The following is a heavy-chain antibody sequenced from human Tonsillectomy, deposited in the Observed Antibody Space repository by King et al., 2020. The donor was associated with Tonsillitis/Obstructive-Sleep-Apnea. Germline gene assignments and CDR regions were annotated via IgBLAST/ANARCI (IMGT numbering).Heavy chain of an antibody. D-gene: IGHD2-15*01. CDR1: GYNFTSYG. CDR2: ISTYTGNT. Sequence: VQLVESGAEVKKPGASVKVSCKASGYNFTSYGIGWVRQAPGQGLEWMGWISTYTGNTNYAPKLQGRVTMTTATSTSTAYMELRSLRSDDTAVYYCAGDPTIVLVPAALEGGWFDPWGQGTLVTVSS. J-gene: IGHJ5*02. V-gene: IGHV1-18*01. CDR3: AGDPTIVLVPAALEGGWFDP.